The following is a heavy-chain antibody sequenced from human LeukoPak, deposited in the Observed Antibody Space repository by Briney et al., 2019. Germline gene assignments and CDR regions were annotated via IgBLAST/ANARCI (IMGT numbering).Heavy chain of an antibody. V-gene: IGHV3-48*04. J-gene: IGHJ6*03. D-gene: IGHD3-16*01. Sequence: GGTLRLSCAASGFTFSSYGMSWVRQAPGKGLEWVSYISSSSSTIYYADSVKGRFTISRDNAKNSLYLQMNSLRAEDTALYYCARVAGYDYVWGSHYYYYYMDVWGKGTTVTVSS. CDR3: ARVAGYDYVWGSHYYYYYMDV. CDR2: ISSSSSTI. CDR1: GFTFSSYG.